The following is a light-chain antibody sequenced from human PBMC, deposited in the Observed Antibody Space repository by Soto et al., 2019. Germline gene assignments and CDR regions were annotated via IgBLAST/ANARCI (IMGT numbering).Light chain of an antibody. V-gene: IGKV3-15*01. CDR3: QQGIT. J-gene: IGKJ5*01. CDR2: GAS. Sequence: EIVMPQSPDTLSVSPGERATLSCRASQSVSSNLAWYQQKPGQAPRLLIYGASTRATGIPARFSGSGSGTEFSLTISSLQSEDFAVYYCQQGITFGQGTRLEIK. CDR1: QSVSSN.